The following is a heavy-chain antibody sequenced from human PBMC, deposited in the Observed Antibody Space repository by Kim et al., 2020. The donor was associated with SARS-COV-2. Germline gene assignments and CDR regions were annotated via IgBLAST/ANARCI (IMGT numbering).Heavy chain of an antibody. CDR2: ISTGGGST. V-gene: IGHV3-23*01. Sequence: GGSLRLSCAASGFTFSSYAMSWVRQAPGKGLEWVSSISTGGGSTYYADSVKGRFAISRDNCKNTLYLQMNSLRADDTAVYYCAKGFSRWSLIYFDYWGQG. CDR3: AKGFSRWSLIYFDY. J-gene: IGHJ4*02. D-gene: IGHD6-13*01. CDR1: GFTFSSYA.